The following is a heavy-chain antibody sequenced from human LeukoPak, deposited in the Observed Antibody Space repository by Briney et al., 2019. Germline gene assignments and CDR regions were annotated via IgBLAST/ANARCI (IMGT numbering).Heavy chain of an antibody. D-gene: IGHD2-15*01. J-gene: IGHJ4*02. V-gene: IGHV3-66*01. CDR3: ARDRDLVASEY. Sequence: GGSLRLSCAASGFTVSNSYMTWVRQAPGKGLEWLSVIYSAGATYYADSVKGRFTISRDNSKNTLYLQMSSLRAEDTAMYYCARDRDLVASEYWGQGTLVTVSS. CDR1: GFTVSNSY. CDR2: IYSAGAT.